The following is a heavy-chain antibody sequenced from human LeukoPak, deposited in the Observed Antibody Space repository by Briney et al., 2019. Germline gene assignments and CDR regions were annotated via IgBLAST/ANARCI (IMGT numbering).Heavy chain of an antibody. CDR3: ARDGYSGSDAL. CDR2: IYYSGTT. Sequence: SETLSLTCTVSGGSITRSSYHWGWIRQPPGKGLEWIGSIYYSGTTYYNPSLKSRVTISVDTSQNQFYLKLSSVTAADTAVYYCARDGYSGSDALWGQGTLVTVSS. CDR1: GGSITRSSYH. J-gene: IGHJ4*02. D-gene: IGHD5-12*01. V-gene: IGHV4-39*07.